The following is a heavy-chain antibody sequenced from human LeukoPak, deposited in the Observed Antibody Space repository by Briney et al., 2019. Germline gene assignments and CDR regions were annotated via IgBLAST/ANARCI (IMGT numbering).Heavy chain of an antibody. CDR1: GLIFKNAW. Sequence: GGSLRLSCTASGLIFKNAWMSWVRQAPGKGLEWVGRIKTKPDGGTADHAAPVKGRFNISRDDSKNTLYLQMNSLKTEDTAVYYCTTGDFWSGYLRFDSWGQGTLVTVSS. J-gene: IGHJ4*02. V-gene: IGHV3-15*01. CDR3: TTGDFWSGYLRFDS. CDR2: IKTKPDGGTA. D-gene: IGHD3-3*01.